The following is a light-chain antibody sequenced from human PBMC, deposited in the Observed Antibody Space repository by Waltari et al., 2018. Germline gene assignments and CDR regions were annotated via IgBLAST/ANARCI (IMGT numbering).Light chain of an antibody. Sequence: QSVLTQPPSVSGAPGQRVTISCTGSSPNIGGYYVQWYQQLPGTAPKLLNHENNKRPSGVSDRFSGSPSGTSASPTSTGRQSEDEADYYCQSYDSTLSAVLFGGGTRLTVL. CDR3: QSYDSTLSAVL. CDR2: ENN. CDR1: SPNIGGYY. V-gene: IGLV1-40*01. J-gene: IGLJ2*01.